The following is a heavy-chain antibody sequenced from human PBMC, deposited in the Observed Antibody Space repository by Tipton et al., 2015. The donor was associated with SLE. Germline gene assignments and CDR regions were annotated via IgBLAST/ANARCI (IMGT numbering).Heavy chain of an antibody. V-gene: IGHV3-7*01. J-gene: IGHJ5*01. CDR3: ARTNWLDS. Sequence: SLRLSCAASGFTVSSSFMNWVRQAPGKGLEWVANIKGDGSEKIYVDSVKGRFTISRDNAKNLVYLQMNSLRDEDTALYDCARTNWLDSWGQGTLVTVSS. CDR1: GFTVSSSF. CDR2: IKGDGSEK.